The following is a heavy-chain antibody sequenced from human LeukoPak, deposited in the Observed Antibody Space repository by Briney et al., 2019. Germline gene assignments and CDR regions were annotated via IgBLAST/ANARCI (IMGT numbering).Heavy chain of an antibody. V-gene: IGHV4-4*07. CDR3: ARDPTYSSSWDWFDP. CDR2: IYTSGST. Sequence: PSETLSLTCTVSGGSISSYYWSRIRQPAGKGLEWIGRIYTSGSTNYNPSLKSRVTMSVDTSKNQFSLKLSSVTAADTAVYYCARDPTYSSSWDWFDPWGQGTLVTVSS. D-gene: IGHD6-13*01. CDR1: GGSISSYY. J-gene: IGHJ5*02.